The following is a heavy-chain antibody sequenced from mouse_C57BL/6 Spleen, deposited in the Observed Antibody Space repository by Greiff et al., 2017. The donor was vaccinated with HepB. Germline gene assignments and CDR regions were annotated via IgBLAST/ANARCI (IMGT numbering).Heavy chain of an antibody. J-gene: IGHJ3*01. CDR1: GYTFTDYY. V-gene: IGHV1-26*01. Sequence: VQLQQSGPELVKPGASVKISCKASGYTFTDYYMNWVKQSHGESLEWIGDINPNNGGTSYNQKFKGKATLTVDKSSSTAYMELRSLTSEDSAVYYCARTFYGSSSAWFAYWGQGTLVTVSA. D-gene: IGHD1-1*01. CDR2: INPNNGGT. CDR3: ARTFYGSSSAWFAY.